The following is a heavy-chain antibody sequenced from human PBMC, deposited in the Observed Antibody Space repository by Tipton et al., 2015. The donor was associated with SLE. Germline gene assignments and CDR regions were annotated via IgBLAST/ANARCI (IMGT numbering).Heavy chain of an antibody. J-gene: IGHJ4*02. V-gene: IGHV4-34*01. CDR1: RGSFSGYH. CDR3: ARHEDWGIDY. D-gene: IGHD7-27*01. CDR2: INYSGNT. Sequence: TLSLTCAIYRGSFSGYHWSWIRQSPGKGLEWIGEINYSGNTNYNPSLNSRVTISVDTSKNLFSLKLSSVTAADTAVYYCARHEDWGIDYWGQGTLVTVSS.